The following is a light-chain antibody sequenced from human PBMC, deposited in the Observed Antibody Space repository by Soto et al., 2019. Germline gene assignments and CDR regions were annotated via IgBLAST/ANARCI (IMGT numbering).Light chain of an antibody. CDR2: EVS. CDR1: SSDVGGYNY. J-gene: IGLJ1*01. Sequence: SVLTQPASVSGSPGQSITISCTGTSSDVGGYNYVSWYQQHPGKAPKLMIYEVSNRPSGVSNRFSASKSGNTASLSISGLQTEDEADYYCSSYTSSSPRVFGTGTKLTVL. V-gene: IGLV2-14*01. CDR3: SSYTSSSPRV.